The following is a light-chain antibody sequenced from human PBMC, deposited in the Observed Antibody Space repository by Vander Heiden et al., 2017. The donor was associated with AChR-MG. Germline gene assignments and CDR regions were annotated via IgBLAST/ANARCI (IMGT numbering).Light chain of an antibody. CDR2: GAS. CDR1: QSVTSNY. J-gene: IGKJ1*01. V-gene: IGKV3-20*01. CDR3: EQDGSSPWT. Sequence: EIVLTQSPGTLSVSPGERATLSCRASQSVTSNYLAWYQQKPGQAPRLLIYGASSRATGIPDRFSGSGSGTDFTLSISRLEPEDFAVYYCEQDGSSPWTFGQGTKVEIK.